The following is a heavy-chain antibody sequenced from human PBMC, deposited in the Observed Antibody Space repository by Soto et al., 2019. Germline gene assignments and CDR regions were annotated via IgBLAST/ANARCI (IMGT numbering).Heavy chain of an antibody. V-gene: IGHV3-30*18. J-gene: IGHJ6*03. Sequence: GGSLRLSCAASGFTFSSYGMHWVRQAPGKGLEWVAVISYDGSNKYYADSVKGRFTISRDNSKNTLYLQMNSLRAEDTAVYYCAKDKRFLINYYYYYMDVWGKGTTVTVSS. D-gene: IGHD2-8*01. CDR3: AKDKRFLINYYYYYMDV. CDR2: ISYDGSNK. CDR1: GFTFSSYG.